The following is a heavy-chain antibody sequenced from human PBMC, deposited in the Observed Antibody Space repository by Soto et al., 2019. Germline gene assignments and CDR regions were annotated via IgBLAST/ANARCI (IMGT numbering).Heavy chain of an antibody. CDR3: ARQGFGPLHGLVDV. V-gene: IGHV4-59*08. Sequence: QVQLQESGPGLVKPSETLSLSCTVSGGSISSYYWSWFRQSPGKRMEWIGYVHHSWVSTYNPSLQSRVAISLDTSKSQFSLKVTSVPATDTAVYYCARQGFGPLHGLVDVWGQGTTVTVSS. CDR2: VHHSWVS. D-gene: IGHD3-10*01. CDR1: GGSISSYY. J-gene: IGHJ6*02.